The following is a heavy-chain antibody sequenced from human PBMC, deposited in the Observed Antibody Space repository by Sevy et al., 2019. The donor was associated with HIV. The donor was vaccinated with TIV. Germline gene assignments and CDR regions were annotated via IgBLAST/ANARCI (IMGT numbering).Heavy chain of an antibody. V-gene: IGHV3-30*18. Sequence: GGSLRLSCAASGFTFSSYGMHWVRQAPGKGLEWVAVISYDGSNKYYADSVKGRFTISRDNSKNTLYLQMNSLRAEDTAVYYCGKVLRYFERGDAFDIWGQGTMVTVSS. D-gene: IGHD3-9*01. CDR2: ISYDGSNK. CDR3: GKVLRYFERGDAFDI. CDR1: GFTFSSYG. J-gene: IGHJ3*02.